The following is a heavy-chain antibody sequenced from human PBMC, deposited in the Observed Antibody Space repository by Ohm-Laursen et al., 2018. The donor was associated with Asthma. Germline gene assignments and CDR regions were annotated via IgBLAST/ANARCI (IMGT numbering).Heavy chain of an antibody. Sequence: SLRLSCAASGFTFSSYAMSWVRQAPGKGLEWVSAISASGVTTYYADSVKGRFTISRDDSKNTLYLQMTSLRAEDTAVYYCTKLKLGGTTGYRNWFDPWGQGTRVTVSS. CDR3: TKLKLGGTTGYRNWFDP. D-gene: IGHD1-26*01. V-gene: IGHV3-23*01. CDR2: ISASGVTT. J-gene: IGHJ5*02. CDR1: GFTFSSYA.